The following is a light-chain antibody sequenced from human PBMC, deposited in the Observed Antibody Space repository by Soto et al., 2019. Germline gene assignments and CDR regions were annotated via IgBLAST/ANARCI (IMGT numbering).Light chain of an antibody. CDR1: PRVDNY. CDR3: QQRSNWPT. V-gene: IGKV3-11*01. Sequence: IVLTQSPGTLSLSPGDRATLSCRAGPRVDNYIAWYQQKPGQAPRLLIYGASSRATGIPDRFSGSGSGTDFTLTISSLEPEDFAVYYCQQRSNWPTFGQGTKVDI. J-gene: IGKJ1*01. CDR2: GAS.